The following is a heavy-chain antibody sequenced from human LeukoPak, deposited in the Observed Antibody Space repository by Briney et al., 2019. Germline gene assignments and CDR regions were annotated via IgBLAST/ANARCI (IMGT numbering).Heavy chain of an antibody. J-gene: IGHJ5*02. CDR2: TYYRSKWYN. V-gene: IGHV6-1*01. CDR3: AKSGDYRFDP. Sequence: SQTLSLTCAISGDSVSSNSAAWNWIRQSPSRGLEWLGKTYYRSKWYNDYAVSVESRITVNPDTSKNQFSLQLNSVTPEDTAAYYCAKSGDYRFDPWGQGTLVTVSS. D-gene: IGHD3-10*01. CDR1: GDSVSSNSAA.